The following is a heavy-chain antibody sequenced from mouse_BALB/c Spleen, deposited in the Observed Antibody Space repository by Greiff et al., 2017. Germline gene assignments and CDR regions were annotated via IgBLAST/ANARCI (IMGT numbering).Heavy chain of an antibody. Sequence: VQLQQSGAELVRPGVSVKISCKGSGYTFTDYAMHWVKQSHAKSLEWIGVISTYYGDASYNQKFKGKATMTVDKSSSTAYMELARLTSEDSAIYYCARNYDYLYAMDYWGQGTSVTVSS. V-gene: IGHV1S137*01. CDR3: ARNYDYLYAMDY. D-gene: IGHD2-4*01. J-gene: IGHJ4*01. CDR2: ISTYYGDA. CDR1: GYTFTDYA.